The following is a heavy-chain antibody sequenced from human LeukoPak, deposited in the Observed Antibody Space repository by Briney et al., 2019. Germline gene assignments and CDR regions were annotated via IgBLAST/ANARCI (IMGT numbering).Heavy chain of an antibody. D-gene: IGHD3-22*01. Sequence: GGSLRLFCAASGFTFSSYWMSWVRQAPGKGLEWVANIKQDGSEKYYVDSVKGRFTISRDNAKNSLYLQMNSLRAEDTAVYYCARERNYYDSSGYPDYWGQGTLVTVSS. J-gene: IGHJ4*02. CDR2: IKQDGSEK. CDR3: ARERNYYDSSGYPDY. V-gene: IGHV3-7*01. CDR1: GFTFSSYW.